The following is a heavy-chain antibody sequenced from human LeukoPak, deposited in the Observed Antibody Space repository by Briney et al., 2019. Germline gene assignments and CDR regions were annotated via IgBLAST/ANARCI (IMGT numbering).Heavy chain of an antibody. J-gene: IGHJ4*02. V-gene: IGHV3-73*01. CDR2: IRSKANSYAT. CDR3: TSLVAVSTDDY. D-gene: IGHD6-19*01. CDR1: GFTFSGSA. Sequence: GGSLRLSCAASGFTFSGSAMHWVRQASGEGLEWVGRIRSKANSYATAYAASVKGRFTISRDDSKNTAYLQMNSLKTEDTAVYYCTSLVAVSTDDYWGQGTLVTVSS.